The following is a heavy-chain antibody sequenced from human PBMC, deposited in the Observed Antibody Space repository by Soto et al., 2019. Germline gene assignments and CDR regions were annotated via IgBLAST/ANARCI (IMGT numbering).Heavy chain of an antibody. D-gene: IGHD3-10*01. CDR3: AKARWEVRGSPPYAFDI. J-gene: IGHJ3*02. V-gene: IGHV1-69*02. CDR2: IIPILGIA. CDR1: GGTFSSYT. Sequence: SVKVSCKASGGTFSSYTISWVRQAPGQGLEWMGRIIPILGIANYAQKSQGRVTITADKSTSTAYMELSSLRSEDTAVYYCAKARWEVRGSPPYAFDIWGQGTMVTVSS.